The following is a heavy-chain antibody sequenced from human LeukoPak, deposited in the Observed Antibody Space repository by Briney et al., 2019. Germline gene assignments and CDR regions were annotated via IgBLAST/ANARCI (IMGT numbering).Heavy chain of an antibody. Sequence: GGSLRLSCAASGFTFSRSAMTWVRQTPGKGLDWVSSISSSGNTYYADSVKGRFTISRDNSKNMLYLQMNSLTAEDTAVYYCVKGRISEDGLDFWGQGTLVTVFS. CDR3: VKGRISEDGLDF. CDR2: ISSSGNT. D-gene: IGHD6-13*01. V-gene: IGHV3-23*01. J-gene: IGHJ4*02. CDR1: GFTFSRSA.